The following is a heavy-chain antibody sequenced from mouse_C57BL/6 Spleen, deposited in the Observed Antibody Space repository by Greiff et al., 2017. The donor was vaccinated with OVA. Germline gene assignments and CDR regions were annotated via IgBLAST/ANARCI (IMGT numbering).Heavy chain of an antibody. Sequence: EVKVEESGPGLVKPSQSLSLTCSVTGYSITSGYYWNWIRQFPGNKLEWMGYISYDGSNNYNPSLKNRISITRDTSKNQFFLKLNSVTTEDTATYYCARGYDGYEYWGQGTTLTVSS. CDR2: ISYDGSN. V-gene: IGHV3-6*01. CDR3: ARGYDGYEY. D-gene: IGHD2-3*01. J-gene: IGHJ2*01. CDR1: GYSITSGYY.